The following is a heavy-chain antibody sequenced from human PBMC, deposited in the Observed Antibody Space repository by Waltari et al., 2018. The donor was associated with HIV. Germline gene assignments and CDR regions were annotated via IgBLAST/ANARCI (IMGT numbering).Heavy chain of an antibody. CDR1: GFTFSDYY. D-gene: IGHD4-17*01. J-gene: IGHJ3*02. Sequence: QVHLVESGGALVKPGGSLRLSCVASGFTFSDYYMTWIRQAPGERLEGVTNIGVSGGYTKYRDSVKGRFTMSRDDAKKSLFLQMNSLRPEDTAVYYCARVARGLRQGTFDIWGQGTMVTVSS. CDR2: IGVSGGYT. CDR3: ARVARGLRQGTFDI. V-gene: IGHV3-11*05.